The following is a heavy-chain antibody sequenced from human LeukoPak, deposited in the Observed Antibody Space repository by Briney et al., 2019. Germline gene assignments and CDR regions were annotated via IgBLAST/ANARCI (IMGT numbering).Heavy chain of an antibody. CDR1: GFTFSSYW. CDR2: IKQDGSEK. V-gene: IGHV3-7*01. Sequence: GGSLRLSCAASGFTFSSYWMSWVRQAPGKGLEWVANIKQDGSEKYYVDSVKGRFTVSRDNAKNSLYLQMNSLRAEDTAVYYCVRDPRDFWSGPHYFDYWGQGTLVTVSS. CDR3: VRDPRDFWSGPHYFDY. D-gene: IGHD3-3*01. J-gene: IGHJ4*02.